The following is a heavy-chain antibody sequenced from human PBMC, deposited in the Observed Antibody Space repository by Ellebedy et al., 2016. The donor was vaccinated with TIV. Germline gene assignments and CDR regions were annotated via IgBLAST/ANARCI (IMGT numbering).Heavy chain of an antibody. J-gene: IGHJ5*02. CDR3: ARDKPGGDNWFDP. CDR2: IYPANGDT. Sequence: AASVKVSCKASGYIVTNHAIHWVRQAPGQSFEWIGWIYPANGDTKYSQQFQGRVTFTSDTSASTAYMELSSLRSEDTAVYYCARDKPGGDNWFDPWGQGTLVTVSS. D-gene: IGHD3-16*01. V-gene: IGHV1-3*01. CDR1: GYIVTNHA.